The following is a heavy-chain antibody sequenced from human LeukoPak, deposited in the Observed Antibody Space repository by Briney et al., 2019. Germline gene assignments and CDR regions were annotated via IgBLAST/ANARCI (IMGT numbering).Heavy chain of an antibody. CDR2: INHSGST. Sequence: SETLSPTCAVYGGSFSGYYWSWIRQPPGKGLEWIGEINHSGSTNYNPSLKSRVTISVDTSKNQFSLKLSSVTAADTAVYYCARLTMVRGVVPNYYYDMDVWGKGTTVTVSS. V-gene: IGHV4-34*01. D-gene: IGHD3-10*01. CDR3: ARLTMVRGVVPNYYYDMDV. J-gene: IGHJ6*04. CDR1: GGSFSGYY.